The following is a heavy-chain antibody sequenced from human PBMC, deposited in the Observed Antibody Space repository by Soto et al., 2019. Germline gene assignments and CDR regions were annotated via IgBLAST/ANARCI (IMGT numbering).Heavy chain of an antibody. CDR2: IWYDGSNK. Sequence: PGGSLRLSCAASGFTFSSYGMHWVRQAPGKGLEWVAVIWYDGSNKCYADSVKGRFTISRDNSKNTLYLQMNSLRAEDTAVYYCARAQIAVAGTNYYYYYGMDVWGQGTTVTVSS. CDR1: GFTFSSYG. J-gene: IGHJ6*02. V-gene: IGHV3-33*01. D-gene: IGHD6-19*01. CDR3: ARAQIAVAGTNYYYYYGMDV.